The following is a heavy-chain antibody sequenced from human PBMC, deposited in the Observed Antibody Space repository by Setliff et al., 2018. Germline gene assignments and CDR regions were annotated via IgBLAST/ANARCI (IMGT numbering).Heavy chain of an antibody. CDR2: IKEDGSET. CDR3: ARHAPGAIDY. J-gene: IGHJ4*02. Sequence: PGGSLRLSCAASGFTLRSYWMSWVRQAPGKGLEWVANIKEDGSETYYGGSVKGRFTISRDNAKNSLYLQMNSLRVEDTAVYYCARHAPGAIDYWGQGALVTVSS. V-gene: IGHV3-7*03. CDR1: GFTLRSYW.